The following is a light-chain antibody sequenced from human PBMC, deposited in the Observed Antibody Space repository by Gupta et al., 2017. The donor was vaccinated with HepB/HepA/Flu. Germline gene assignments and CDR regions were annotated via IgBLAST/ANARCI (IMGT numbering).Light chain of an antibody. CDR2: DVS. Sequence: QSALTQPASVSGSPGQSITISCTGTSSDVGGYNYVSWYQQHPGKAPKLMMYDVSNRPSGVSNRFSGSKSGNTASLTISGLQAEDDADYYCSSSTSSSTYVFGAGTKLTVL. J-gene: IGLJ1*01. V-gene: IGLV2-14*01. CDR1: SSDVGGYNY. CDR3: SSSTSSSTYV.